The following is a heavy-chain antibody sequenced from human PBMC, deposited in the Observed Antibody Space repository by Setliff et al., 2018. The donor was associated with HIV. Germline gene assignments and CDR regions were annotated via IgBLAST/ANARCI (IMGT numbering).Heavy chain of an antibody. D-gene: IGHD6-19*01. CDR3: ARDRGPLYSSAGFDY. V-gene: IGHV4-59*12. J-gene: IGHJ4*02. CDR2: IYYSGST. CDR1: GGSISSYY. Sequence: SETLSLTCTVSGGSISSYYWSWIRQPPGKGLEWIGYIYYSGSTNYNPSLKSRVTISVDTYKNQFSLKLSSVTAADTAVYYCARDRGPLYSSAGFDYWGQGTLVTVSS.